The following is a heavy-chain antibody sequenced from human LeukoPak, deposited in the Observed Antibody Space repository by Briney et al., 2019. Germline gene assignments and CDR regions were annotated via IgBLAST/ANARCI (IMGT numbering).Heavy chain of an antibody. CDR1: GFTFSSYA. Sequence: GGSLRLSCAASGFTFSSYAMTWVRQAPGKGLECVSYITNSGGSTCYADSVKGRFTISRDNSKNTLYLQMNSLRAEDTAIYYCAELLGFCSTTGCYEYWGQGTLVTVSS. J-gene: IGHJ4*02. CDR3: AELLGFCSTTGCYEY. CDR2: ITNSGGST. V-gene: IGHV3-23*01. D-gene: IGHD2-2*01.